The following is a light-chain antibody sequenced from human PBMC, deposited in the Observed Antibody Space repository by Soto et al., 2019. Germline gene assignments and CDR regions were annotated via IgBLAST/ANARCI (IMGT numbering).Light chain of an antibody. CDR3: SSYTSSSTLDV. CDR1: SSDVGGYNY. Sequence: QAVLTQPASLSGSPGQSITISCTRTSSDVGGYNYVSWYQQHPGKAPKLMIYDVSNRPSGVSNRFSGSKSGNTASLTISGLQADDEADYYCSSYTSSSTLDVFGTGTKVTVL. J-gene: IGLJ1*01. CDR2: DVS. V-gene: IGLV2-14*01.